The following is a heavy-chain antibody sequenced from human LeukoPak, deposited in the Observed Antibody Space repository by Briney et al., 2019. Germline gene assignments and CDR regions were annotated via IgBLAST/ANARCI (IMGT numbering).Heavy chain of an antibody. J-gene: IGHJ6*02. CDR1: GFTFSSYS. CDR2: ISSSSSYI. Sequence: GGSLRLSCAASGFTFSSYSTNWVRQAPGKGLEWVSSISSSSSYIYYADSVKGRFTISRDNAKNSLYLQMNSLRAEDTAVYYCARDLFGGSCGMDVWGQGTPVTVSS. V-gene: IGHV3-21*01. CDR3: ARDLFGGSCGMDV. D-gene: IGHD3-16*01.